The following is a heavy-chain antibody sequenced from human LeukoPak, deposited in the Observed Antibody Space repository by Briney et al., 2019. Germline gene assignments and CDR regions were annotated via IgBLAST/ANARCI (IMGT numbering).Heavy chain of an antibody. CDR3: ARDVPSAFSGTYVDV. Sequence: SETLSLTCTVSGASIRNNYWSWIRQPAGKGLEWIGRIYTSGTTTYNPSLESRVTMSVATSKNQFSLNLSSVTAADTAVYYCARDVPSAFSGTYVDVWGQGTTVTVSS. V-gene: IGHV4-4*07. CDR2: IYTSGTT. D-gene: IGHD1-26*01. J-gene: IGHJ6*02. CDR1: GASIRNNY.